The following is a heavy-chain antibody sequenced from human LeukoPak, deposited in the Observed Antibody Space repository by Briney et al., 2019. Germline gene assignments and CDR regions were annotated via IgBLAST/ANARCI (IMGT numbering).Heavy chain of an antibody. CDR2: IYYSGST. D-gene: IGHD4-11*01. Sequence: SETLSLTCTVSGGSISSGDYYWRWVRQPPGRGLEWLGYIYYSGSTYYNPSLKSRVTISVDTSKNQFSLKLSSVTAADTAVYYCASYSNYGSSYYFDYWGQGTLVTVSS. J-gene: IGHJ4*02. CDR3: ASYSNYGSSYYFDY. V-gene: IGHV4-30-4*01. CDR1: GGSISSGDYY.